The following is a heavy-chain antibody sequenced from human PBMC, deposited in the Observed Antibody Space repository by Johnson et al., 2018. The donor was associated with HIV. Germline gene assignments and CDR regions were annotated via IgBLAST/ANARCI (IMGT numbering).Heavy chain of an antibody. V-gene: IGHV3-NL1*01. Sequence: QVQLVESGGGVVQPGGSLRLSCAASEFTFSTYGMHWVRQAPGKGLEWVSVIYSGGNTYYADSVKGRFTISRDNSKNTLYLQMNSLRAEDTAVYYCARDRPYYYGSGDAFDIWGQGTMVTVSS. D-gene: IGHD3-10*01. CDR2: IYSGGNT. CDR1: EFTFSTYG. CDR3: ARDRPYYYGSGDAFDI. J-gene: IGHJ3*02.